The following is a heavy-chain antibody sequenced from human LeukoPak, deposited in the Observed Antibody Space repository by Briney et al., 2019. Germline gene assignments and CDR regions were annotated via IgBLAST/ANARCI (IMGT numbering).Heavy chain of an antibody. CDR2: ISSSGITI. D-gene: IGHD5-12*01. V-gene: IGHV3-48*03. CDR3: AKSRLGYDY. CDR1: GFTFRTYE. J-gene: IGHJ4*02. Sequence: GGSLRLSCAASGFTFRTYEMNWVRRAPGKGLEWVSYISSSGITIYYADSVKGRFTISRDNSKNTLYLQMNSLRAEDTAVYYCAKSRLGYDYWGQGTLVTVSS.